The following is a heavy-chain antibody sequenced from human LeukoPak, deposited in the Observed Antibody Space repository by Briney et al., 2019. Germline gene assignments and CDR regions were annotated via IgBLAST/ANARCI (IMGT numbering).Heavy chain of an antibody. D-gene: IGHD6-19*01. CDR3: ARKAGKMFDY. V-gene: IGHV3-7*01. Sequence: PGGSLRLSCTASGFTFSNYWVTWVRQAPGKGMEWVANIKQDGREKYYVDSVTGRFTISRDNAKNLLFLQMSSLSPEDTAVYYCARKAGKMFDYWGQGTLVTASS. CDR1: GFTFSNYW. CDR2: IKQDGREK. J-gene: IGHJ4*02.